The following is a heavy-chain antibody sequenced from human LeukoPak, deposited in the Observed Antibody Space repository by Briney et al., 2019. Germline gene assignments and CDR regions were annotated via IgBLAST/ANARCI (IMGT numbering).Heavy chain of an antibody. V-gene: IGHV4-61*02. CDR2: IYTSGST. CDR1: GGSISSGGYY. CDR3: ARGSYYDSSYDAFDI. J-gene: IGHJ3*02. D-gene: IGHD3-22*01. Sequence: PSETLSLTCTVSGGSISSGGYYWSWIRQPAGKGLEWIGRIYTSGSTNYNPSLKSRVTMSVDTSKNQFSLKLTSVTAADTAVYYCARGSYYDSSYDAFDIWGQGTMVTVSS.